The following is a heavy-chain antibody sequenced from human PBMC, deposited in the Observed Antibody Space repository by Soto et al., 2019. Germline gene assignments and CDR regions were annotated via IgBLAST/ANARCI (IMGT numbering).Heavy chain of an antibody. D-gene: IGHD2-2*01. CDR3: ARRGSCSSTSCYAFDY. J-gene: IGHJ4*02. CDR1: GGSFSSGSYS. V-gene: IGHV4-39*01. CDR2: IYYSGTT. Sequence: SETLSLTCTVSGGSFSSGSYSWGWIRQPPGKGLEWIGSIYYSGTTYYNPSLKSRVTISIDTSNNQFSLKVSSVTAADTAVYYCARRGSCSSTSCYAFDYWAQGTLVT.